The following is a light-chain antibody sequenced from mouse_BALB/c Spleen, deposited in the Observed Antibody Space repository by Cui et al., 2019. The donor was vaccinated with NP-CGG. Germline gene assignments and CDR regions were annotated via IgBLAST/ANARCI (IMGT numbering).Light chain of an antibody. CDR1: TGAVTTSNY. Sequence: AVCTDESALTTSPGETVTLTCRSSTGAVTTSNYANWVQEKPDHLFTGLIGGTNNRAPGVPARFSGSLIGDKAALTITGAQTEDEAIYFCALWYSNHWVFGGGTKLTVL. CDR3: ALWYSNHWV. J-gene: IGLJ1*01. V-gene: IGLV1*01. CDR2: GTN.